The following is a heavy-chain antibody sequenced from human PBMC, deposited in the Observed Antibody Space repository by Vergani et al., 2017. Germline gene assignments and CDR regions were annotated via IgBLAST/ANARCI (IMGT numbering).Heavy chain of an antibody. Sequence: EVQLLESGGGLVQPGGSLRLSCAASGFSFSSYSMNWVRQAPGKGLEWVASISGSSSYVFYRDSVEGRFTITRDNAKKSVYLQMNSLRAEDTAMYFCERGLWDCTHIRCSPPSYWGQGTQVTVSS. CDR1: GFSFSSYS. D-gene: IGHD2-8*01. J-gene: IGHJ4*02. V-gene: IGHV3-21*01. CDR3: ERGLWDCTHIRCSPPSY. CDR2: ISGSSSYV.